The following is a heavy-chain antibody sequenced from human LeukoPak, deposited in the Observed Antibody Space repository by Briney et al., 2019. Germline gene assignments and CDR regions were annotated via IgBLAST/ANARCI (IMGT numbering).Heavy chain of an antibody. Sequence: GGSLRLSCAASGFTFSTYGMHWVRQAPGKGLEWVAFIRYDGSNKYYADSVKGRFTISRDNAKNSLHLQMNSLRAEDTAVYYCARGDSSLDAFDIWGQGTMDTVSS. D-gene: IGHD6-13*01. CDR2: IRYDGSNK. CDR1: GFTFSTYG. V-gene: IGHV3-30*02. CDR3: ARGDSSLDAFDI. J-gene: IGHJ3*02.